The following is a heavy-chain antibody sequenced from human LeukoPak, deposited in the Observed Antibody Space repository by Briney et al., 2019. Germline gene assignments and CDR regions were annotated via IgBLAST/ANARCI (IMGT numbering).Heavy chain of an antibody. J-gene: IGHJ6*02. CDR1: RFTFSSYS. CDR3: ARDQSPIDCRPHYGMDV. CDR2: ISSSSSYK. D-gene: IGHD2-21*02. Sequence: GWALRLSCAASRFTFSSYSMNSVRQPSGKGLEGVSSISSSSSYKYYADSVKGRFTISRDNSKNSLYLQMNSLRAEDTAVYYCARDQSPIDCRPHYGMDVWGQGTTVTVSS. V-gene: IGHV3-21*01.